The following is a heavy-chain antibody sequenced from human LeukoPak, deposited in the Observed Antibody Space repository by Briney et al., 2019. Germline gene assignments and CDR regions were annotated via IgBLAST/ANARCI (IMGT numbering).Heavy chain of an antibody. Sequence: SQTLSLTCTVSGGSVTSGNYYWDWIRQPAGKGLEWIGRIYTNGGASYNPSLKSRVTISIDASKNQFSLKLSSVTAADTAVYYCAREPPGYWGQGILVTVSS. CDR3: AREPPGY. V-gene: IGHV4-61*02. CDR2: IYTNGGA. J-gene: IGHJ4*02. CDR1: GGSVTSGNYY.